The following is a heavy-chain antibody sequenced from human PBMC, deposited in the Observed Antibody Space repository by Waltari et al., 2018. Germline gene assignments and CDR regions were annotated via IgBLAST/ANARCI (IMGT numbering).Heavy chain of an antibody. Sequence: QLQLQQSGPGLVKPSESLSLTCAVSGASMPSNYWWSWVRQSPGKGLEWVGQVHRSGTTNDNPSRARRVIVSIDMSTNQFSLKVPSPTAADTAMYYCARDRGSGLSLDSWGQGTLVTVSP. D-gene: IGHD2-15*01. J-gene: IGHJ4*02. CDR1: GASMPSNYW. CDR2: VHRSGTT. CDR3: ARDRGSGLSLDS. V-gene: IGHV4-4*02.